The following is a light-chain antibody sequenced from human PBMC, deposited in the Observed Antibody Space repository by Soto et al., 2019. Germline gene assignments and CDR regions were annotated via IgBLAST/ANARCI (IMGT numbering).Light chain of an antibody. CDR1: QMISSY. Sequence: DIQMTQAPSSLSSSVVDRVTMTCRAIQMISSYLNCYQQKPWKAPKLLIYAASSLQSGVPSRFSGSGSGTDFPPNITSLQPEYFQTYSCQQSYSTTLKFGQGNXVEI. V-gene: IGKV1-39*01. J-gene: IGKJ1*01. CDR3: QQSYSTTLK. CDR2: AAS.